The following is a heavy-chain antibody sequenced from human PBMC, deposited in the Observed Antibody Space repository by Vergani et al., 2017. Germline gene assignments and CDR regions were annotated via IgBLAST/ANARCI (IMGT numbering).Heavy chain of an antibody. CDR2: IIPIFGTA. Sequence: QVQLVQSGAEVKKPGSSVKVSCKASGGTFSSYAISWVRQAPGQGLEWMGGIIPIFGTANYAQKFQGRVTITADKSTSTAYMELSSLRSEDTVVYYCARDSFSSSWFIDAFDIWGQGTMVTVSS. CDR3: ARDSFSSSWFIDAFDI. J-gene: IGHJ3*02. CDR1: GGTFSSYA. D-gene: IGHD6-13*01. V-gene: IGHV1-69*06.